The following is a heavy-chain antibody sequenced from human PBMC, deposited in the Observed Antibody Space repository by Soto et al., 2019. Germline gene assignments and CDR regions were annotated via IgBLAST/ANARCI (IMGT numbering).Heavy chain of an antibody. CDR2: ISGSGGST. D-gene: IGHD6-19*01. Sequence: GGSLRLSCAASGFTFSSYAMSWVRQAPGKGLEWVSAISGSGGSTYYADSVKGRFTISRDNSKNTLYLQMNSLRAEDTAVYYCASPVGYSSGWYSRSYAFDIWGQGTMVTVSS. CDR3: ASPVGYSSGWYSRSYAFDI. J-gene: IGHJ3*02. CDR1: GFTFSSYA. V-gene: IGHV3-23*01.